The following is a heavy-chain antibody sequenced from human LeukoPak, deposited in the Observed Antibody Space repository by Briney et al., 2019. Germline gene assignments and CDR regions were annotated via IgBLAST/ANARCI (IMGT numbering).Heavy chain of an antibody. D-gene: IGHD6-13*01. CDR2: ISSSSSYI. CDR1: GFTFSSYS. Sequence: GGSLRLSCAASGFTFSSYSMNWVRQAPGKGLEWVSSISSSSSYIYYADSVKGRFTISRDNAKNSLYLQMNSPRAEDTAVYYCARDATSDSSSWYSGGFDYWGQGTLVTVSS. V-gene: IGHV3-21*01. J-gene: IGHJ4*02. CDR3: ARDATSDSSSWYSGGFDY.